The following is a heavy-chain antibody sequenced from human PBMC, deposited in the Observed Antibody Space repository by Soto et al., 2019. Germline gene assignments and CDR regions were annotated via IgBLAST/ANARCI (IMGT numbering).Heavy chain of an antibody. D-gene: IGHD3-10*01. J-gene: IGHJ4*01. V-gene: IGHV5-51*01. CDR3: ARHSTSAPKDY. Sequence: EECLTIFRKGPGYRFTPYCLAWVPQMPGKGLESVGIIYPAHCYTRYSPSFACHVTISVDKSISTAFLQWNSLKAADNAIYYCARHSTSAPKDYWGQGTMVTVSS. CDR2: IYPAHCYT. CDR1: GYRFTPYC.